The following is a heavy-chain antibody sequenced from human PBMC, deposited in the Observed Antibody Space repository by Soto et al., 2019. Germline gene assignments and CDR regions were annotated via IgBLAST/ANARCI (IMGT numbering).Heavy chain of an antibody. D-gene: IGHD1-26*01. CDR2: VAHSGGT. V-gene: IGHV4-59*01. Sequence: QVRLQESGPGLVKPSETLSLTCTVSGDSISSNQWGWIRQAPGKGLEWIGYVAHSGGTNYNPSLQSRLTVSKDMSRNQFSLTLSSVTAADTAVYYCARDRLGSLDYWGQGTLVTVSS. J-gene: IGHJ4*02. CDR1: GDSISSNQ. CDR3: ARDRLGSLDY.